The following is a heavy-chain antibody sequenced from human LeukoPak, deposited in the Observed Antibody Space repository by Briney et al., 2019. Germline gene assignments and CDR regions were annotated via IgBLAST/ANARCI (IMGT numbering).Heavy chain of an antibody. D-gene: IGHD3-3*01. V-gene: IGHV3-7*03. CDR2: IKEDGSAE. J-gene: IGHJ4*02. CDR1: GFRFGSYW. Sequence: GGSLRLSCAASGFRFGSYWMTWVRQAPGKGLEWVAHIKEDGSAENYVDSVKGRFSISRDNAKNSLYLQMNSLRVEDTAVYYCAKIPVGPYYDFWSGYSDYWGQGTLVTVSS. CDR3: AKIPVGPYYDFWSGYSDY.